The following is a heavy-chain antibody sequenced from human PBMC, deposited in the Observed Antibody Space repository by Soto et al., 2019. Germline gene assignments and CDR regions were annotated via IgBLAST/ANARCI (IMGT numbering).Heavy chain of an antibody. Sequence: ASVKVSCKASGYTFTSYAMHWVRQAPGQRLEWMGWINAGNGNTKYSQKFQGRVTITRDTSASTAYMELSSLRSEDTAVYYCAGAGIGRYCSSTSCPNWFDPWGQGTLVTVSS. CDR2: INAGNGNT. J-gene: IGHJ5*02. V-gene: IGHV1-3*01. CDR1: GYTFTSYA. CDR3: AGAGIGRYCSSTSCPNWFDP. D-gene: IGHD2-2*01.